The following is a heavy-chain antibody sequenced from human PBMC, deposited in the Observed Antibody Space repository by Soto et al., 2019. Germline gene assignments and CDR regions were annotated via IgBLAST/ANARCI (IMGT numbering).Heavy chain of an antibody. CDR2: VSPTGDTV. J-gene: IGHJ4*02. Sequence: VQVVASGGGLVQPGRSLRLSCAVSGFRVEQYVMHWVRQAPGKGLECVSTVSPTGDTVAYADSVEGRFTVSRDNAKNSLYLQMNSLKGVDTAFYYCLKDAPNGSIDDWGQGPLVNVSS. CDR1: GFRVEQYV. D-gene: IGHD3-10*01. V-gene: IGHV3-9*01. CDR3: LKDAPNGSIDD.